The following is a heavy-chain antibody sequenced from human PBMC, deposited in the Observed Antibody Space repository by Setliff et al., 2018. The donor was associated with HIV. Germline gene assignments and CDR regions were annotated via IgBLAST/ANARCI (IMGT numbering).Heavy chain of an antibody. CDR2: IKSKTDGGTA. CDR1: GFNFRNAW. Sequence: PGGSLRLSCAASGFNFRNAWMSWVRQAPGKGLEWVGRIKSKTDGGTADYAAPVKGRFTISRDDSKNTLYLQMNSLKTEDTAVYYCATVPLYYDTSGYPALGYFQHWGQGTPVTVSS. J-gene: IGHJ1*01. V-gene: IGHV3-15*01. D-gene: IGHD3-22*01. CDR3: ATVPLYYDTSGYPALGYFQH.